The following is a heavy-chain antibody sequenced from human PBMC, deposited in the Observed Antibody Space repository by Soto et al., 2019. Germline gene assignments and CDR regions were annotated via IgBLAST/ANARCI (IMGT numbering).Heavy chain of an antibody. Sequence: GGSLRLSCTASGFTFGDYAMSWVRQAPGKGLEWVGFIRSKAYGGTTEYAASVKGRFTISRDDSKSIAYLQMNSLKTEDTDVYYCTRETATMVRGVIDYWGQGTLVTVSS. CDR1: GFTFGDYA. CDR3: TRETATMVRGVIDY. V-gene: IGHV3-49*04. CDR2: IRSKAYGGTT. J-gene: IGHJ4*02. D-gene: IGHD3-10*01.